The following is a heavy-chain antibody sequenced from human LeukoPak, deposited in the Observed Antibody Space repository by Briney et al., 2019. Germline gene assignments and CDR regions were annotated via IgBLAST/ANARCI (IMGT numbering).Heavy chain of an antibody. D-gene: IGHD6-13*01. Sequence: ASVKVSCKASGYTFTSYDINWVRQATGQGLEWMGWMNPNSGNTGYAQKFQGRVTMTRNTSISTAYMELSSLRSEDTAVYYCARTGIAAAGHYYYYYMDVWGKGTTVTVSS. CDR2: MNPNSGNT. J-gene: IGHJ6*03. V-gene: IGHV1-8*01. CDR1: GYTFTSYD. CDR3: ARTGIAAAGHYYYYYMDV.